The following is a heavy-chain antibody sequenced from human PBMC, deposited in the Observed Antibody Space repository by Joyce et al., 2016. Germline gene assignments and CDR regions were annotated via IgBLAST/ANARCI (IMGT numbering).Heavy chain of an antibody. CDR1: GYSFTSYW. J-gene: IGHJ4*02. V-gene: IGHV5-51*01. D-gene: IGHD3-16*01. CDR2: SNPEDSDN. CDR3: ARSAVRGTLSPFFDY. Sequence: EVQLVQSGGEVKKPGESLKISCKGVGYSFTSYWLGWVRQMPGKGLELMGISNPEDSDNRYSPSFQGQVTISVDRSIKTAHLRWGSLRASDTAIYYCARSAVRGTLSPFFDYWGQGSLVTVSS.